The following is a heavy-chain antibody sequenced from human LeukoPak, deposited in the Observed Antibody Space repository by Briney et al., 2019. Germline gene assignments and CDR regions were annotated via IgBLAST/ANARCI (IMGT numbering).Heavy chain of an antibody. CDR1: GGSISNYY. CDR2: MYYSGNT. J-gene: IGHJ4*02. CDR3: ARGFGYRYDY. D-gene: IGHD5-12*01. Sequence: SETLSLTCTVSGGSISNYYWSWIRQPPGKGLEWIGYMYYSGNTNYNPSLKSRVTISVDTSKNHFSLRLSSVTAADTAVYYCARGFGYRYDYWGQGTLVTVSS. V-gene: IGHV4-59*01.